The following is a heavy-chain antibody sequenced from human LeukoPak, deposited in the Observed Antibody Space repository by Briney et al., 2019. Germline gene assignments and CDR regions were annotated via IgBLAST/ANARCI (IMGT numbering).Heavy chain of an antibody. V-gene: IGHV3-30*02. CDR2: IRYDGSNK. D-gene: IGHD3-10*01. J-gene: IGHJ4*02. CDR1: GFTFSSYG. CDR3: ANLPGGFGELLDY. Sequence: PGGSLRLSCAASGFTFSSYGMHWVRQAPGKGLEWVAFIRYDGSNKYYADSVKGRFTISRDNSKNTLYLQMNSLRAEDTAVYYCANLPGGFGELLDYWGQGTLVTVSS.